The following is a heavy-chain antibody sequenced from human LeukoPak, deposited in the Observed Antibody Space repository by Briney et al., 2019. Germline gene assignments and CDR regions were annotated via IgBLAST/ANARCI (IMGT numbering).Heavy chain of an antibody. J-gene: IGHJ4*02. Sequence: SETLSLTCTVSGGSISSGGYYWSWIRQHPGKGLEWIGYIYYSGSTYYNPSLKSRVTISVDTSKNQFSLRLSSVTAADTAVYYCAREPLYCSGGSCYRPYYFDYWGQGTLVIVSS. V-gene: IGHV4-31*03. CDR1: GGSISSGGYY. D-gene: IGHD2-15*01. CDR2: IYYSGST. CDR3: AREPLYCSGGSCYRPYYFDY.